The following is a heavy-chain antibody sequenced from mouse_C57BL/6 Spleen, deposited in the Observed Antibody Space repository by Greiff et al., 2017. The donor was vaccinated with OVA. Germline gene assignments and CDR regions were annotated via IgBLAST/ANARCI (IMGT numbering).Heavy chain of an antibody. CDR3: ARNVLGAMDY. CDR1: GYAFSSSW. J-gene: IGHJ4*01. D-gene: IGHD3-3*01. Sequence: QVQLQQSGPELVKPGASVKISCKASGYAFSSSWMNWVKQRPGKGLEWIGRIYPGDGDTNYNGKFKGKATLTADKSSSTAYMQLSSLTSEDSAVYFCARNVLGAMDYWGQGTSVTVSS. CDR2: IYPGDGDT. V-gene: IGHV1-82*01.